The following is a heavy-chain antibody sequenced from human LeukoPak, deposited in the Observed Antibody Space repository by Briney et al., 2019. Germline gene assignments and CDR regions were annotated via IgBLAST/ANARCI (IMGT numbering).Heavy chain of an antibody. V-gene: IGHV1-8*02. CDR1: GYTFTGYY. D-gene: IGHD3-3*01. J-gene: IGHJ4*02. CDR2: MNPNSGNT. CDR3: ARVMTILGVGFMGY. Sequence: ASVKVSCKASGYTFTGYYMHWVRQAPGQGLEWMGWMNPNSGNTGYAQKFQGRVTMTRNTSISTAYMELSSLRSEDTAVYYCARVMTILGVGFMGYWGQGTLVTVSS.